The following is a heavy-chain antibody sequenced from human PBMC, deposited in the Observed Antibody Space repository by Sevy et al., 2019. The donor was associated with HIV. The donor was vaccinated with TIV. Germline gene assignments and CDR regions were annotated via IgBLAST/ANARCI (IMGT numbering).Heavy chain of an antibody. J-gene: IGHJ5*02. CDR2: IIPIFGTA. CDR3: ASEGGYSYGLNWFDP. D-gene: IGHD5-18*01. CDR1: GGTFSSYA. V-gene: IGHV1-69*13. Sequence: ASVKVSCKASGGTFSSYAISWVRQAPGQGLEWMGGIIPIFGTANYAQKFQGRVTITADESTSTAYMELSSLGSEDTAVYYCASEGGYSYGLNWFDPWGQGTLVTVSS.